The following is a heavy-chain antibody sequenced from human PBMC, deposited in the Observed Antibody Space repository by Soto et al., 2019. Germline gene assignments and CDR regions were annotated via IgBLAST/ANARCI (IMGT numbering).Heavy chain of an antibody. J-gene: IGHJ6*02. CDR1: GGSISSGDYY. Sequence: SETLSLTCTVSGGSISSGDYYWSWIRQPPGKGQEWIGYIYYSGSAYYNPSLKSRVTISVDTSKNQFSLKLSSVTAADTAVYYCARSGYCSGGSCYGVYYYYYGMDVWGQGTTVTVSS. V-gene: IGHV4-30-4*01. D-gene: IGHD2-15*01. CDR3: ARSGYCSGGSCYGVYYYYYGMDV. CDR2: IYYSGSA.